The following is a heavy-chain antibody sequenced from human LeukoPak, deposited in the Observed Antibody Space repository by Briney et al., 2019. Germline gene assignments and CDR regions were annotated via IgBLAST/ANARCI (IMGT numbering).Heavy chain of an antibody. V-gene: IGHV3-30*18. D-gene: IGHD4-17*01. CDR2: VSHDGRSK. J-gene: IGHJ5*02. CDR3: AKAGYGGSSTTTYGDA. Sequence: GRALTLSCAASGFTFSSFGMHWVRQAPGKGLEWVAIVSHDGRSKYYADSVKGRFTISRDNSRYTLYLQMNSLRVEDTAVYYCAKAGYGGSSTTTYGDAWGQGTLVTVST. CDR1: GFTFSSFG.